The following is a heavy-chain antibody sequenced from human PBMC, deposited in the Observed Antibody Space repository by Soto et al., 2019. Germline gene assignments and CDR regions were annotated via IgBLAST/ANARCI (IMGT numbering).Heavy chain of an antibody. CDR1: GGSVSSGSYY. J-gene: IGHJ4*02. Sequence: QVQLQESGPGLVKPSETLSLTCTVSGGSVSSGSYYWSWIRQPPGKGLEWIGCIYYSGSTNYNPSLKSRVTISVDTSKNQFSLKLSSVTAADTAVYYCARDPIGYCSGGSCPVGFDYWGQGTLVTVSS. CDR3: ARDPIGYCSGGSCPVGFDY. D-gene: IGHD2-15*01. V-gene: IGHV4-61*01. CDR2: IYYSGST.